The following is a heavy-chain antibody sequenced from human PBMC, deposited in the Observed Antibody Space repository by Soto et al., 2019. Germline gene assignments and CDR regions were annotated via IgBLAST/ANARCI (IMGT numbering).Heavy chain of an antibody. CDR3: AKEDRSSSHYGYYYYYGMDV. D-gene: IGHD3-10*01. Sequence: PGGSLRLSCAASGFTFSSYAMSWVRQAPGKGLEWVSAISGSGGSTYYADSVKGRFTVSRDNSKNTLYLQMNSLRAEDTAVYYCAKEDRSSSHYGYYYYYGMDVWGQGTTVTVSS. V-gene: IGHV3-23*01. CDR1: GFTFSSYA. J-gene: IGHJ6*02. CDR2: ISGSGGST.